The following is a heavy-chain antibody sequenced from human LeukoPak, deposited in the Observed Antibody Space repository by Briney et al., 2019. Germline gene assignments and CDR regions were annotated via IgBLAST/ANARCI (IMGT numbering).Heavy chain of an antibody. J-gene: IGHJ4*02. CDR3: AKDRRAVPAARRLDY. CDR2: IRYDGSNK. CDR1: GFTFSSYG. D-gene: IGHD2-2*01. Sequence: GGSLRLSCAASGFTFSSYGMHLVRQAPGKGLEWVAFIRYDGSNKYYADSVKGRFTISRDNSKNTLYLQMNSLRAEDTAVYYCAKDRRAVPAARRLDYWGQGTLVTVSS. V-gene: IGHV3-30*02.